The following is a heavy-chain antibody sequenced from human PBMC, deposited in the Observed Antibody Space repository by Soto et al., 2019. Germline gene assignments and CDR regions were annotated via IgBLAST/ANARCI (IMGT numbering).Heavy chain of an antibody. V-gene: IGHV3-21*01. Sequence: EVQLVXSGGGLVKPGGSLRLSCAASGFTFSSYSMNWVRQAPGKGLEWVSSISSSSSYIYYADSVKGRFTXXXXXAKXXXXXXXXXXXXXXXXXXXXAXDEXXADYYYYXXDVWGKGTTVTVSS. J-gene: IGHJ6*03. CDR2: ISSSSSYI. CDR1: GFTFSSYS. CDR3: AXDEXXADYYYYXXDV.